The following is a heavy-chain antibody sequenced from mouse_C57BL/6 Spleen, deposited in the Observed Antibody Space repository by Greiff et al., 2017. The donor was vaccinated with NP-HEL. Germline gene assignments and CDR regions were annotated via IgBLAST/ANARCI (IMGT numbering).Heavy chain of an antibody. D-gene: IGHD4-1*01. CDR1: GYTFTSYW. J-gene: IGHJ1*03. V-gene: IGHV1-53*01. CDR2: INPSNGGT. CDR3: AMADNWDGYFDV. Sequence: VQLQQSGTELVKPGASVKLSCKASGYTFTSYWMHWVKQRPGQGLEWIGNINPSNGGTNYNEKFKSKATLTVDKSSSTAYMQLSSLTSEDSAVYYSAMADNWDGYFDVWGTGTTVTVSS.